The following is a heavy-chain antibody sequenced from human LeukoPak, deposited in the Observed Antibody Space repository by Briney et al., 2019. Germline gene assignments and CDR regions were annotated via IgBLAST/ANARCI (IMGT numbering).Heavy chain of an antibody. V-gene: IGHV3-23*01. CDR1: GFTFSSSA. D-gene: IGHD3-10*01. J-gene: IGHJ4*02. CDR2: ISGNADRT. CDR3: AKLLRGVVVPYFDT. Sequence: GGSLRLSCAASGFTFSSSAMSWVRQAPGKGLEWVSAISGNADRTHYAASVKGRFTVSRDTSTYTLFLQLNSLRAEDTAIYYCAKLLRGVVVPYFDTWGQGTLVTVSS.